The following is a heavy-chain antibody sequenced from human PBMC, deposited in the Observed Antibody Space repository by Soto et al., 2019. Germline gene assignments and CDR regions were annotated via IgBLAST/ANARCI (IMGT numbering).Heavy chain of an antibody. CDR1: GGSISSYY. J-gene: IGHJ4*02. D-gene: IGHD3-10*01. CDR2: IYYSGST. V-gene: IGHV4-59*01. Sequence: SETLSLTCTVSGGSISSYYWSWIRQPPGKGLEWIGYIYYSGSTNYNPSLKSRVTISVDTSKNQFSLKLSSVTAADTAVYYCARGGSSGSYYKAPRVADYWGQGTLVTVS. CDR3: ARGGSSGSYYKAPRVADY.